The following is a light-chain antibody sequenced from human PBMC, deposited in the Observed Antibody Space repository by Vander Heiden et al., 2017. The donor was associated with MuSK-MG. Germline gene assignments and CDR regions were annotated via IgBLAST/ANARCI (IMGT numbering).Light chain of an antibody. CDR1: SSTIGNNV. J-gene: IGLJ3*02. V-gene: IGLV1-44*01. CDR3: AAWDDSLNGWV. CDR2: SNT. Sequence: QSVLTQPPSASGTPGQRVTISCSGSSSTIGNNVVSWYQQFPGTAPKLLIFSNTPRPSGVPDRFAGSRSGTSASLAISGLQSEDEADYYCAAWDDSLNGWVFGGGTKLTVL.